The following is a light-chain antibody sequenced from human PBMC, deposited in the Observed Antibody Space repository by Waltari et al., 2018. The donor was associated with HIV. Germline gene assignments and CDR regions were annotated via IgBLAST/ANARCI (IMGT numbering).Light chain of an antibody. CDR1: SSNIGAGYH. Sequence: QSVLTQPPSVSGAPGQRVTISCTGSSSNIGAGYHVHWYQQLPGTAPKLLIYCNSNRPSGVPDRCSGSKSGTSASLAITGLQAEDEADYHCQSHDSSLSGYVFGTGTKVTVL. J-gene: IGLJ1*01. V-gene: IGLV1-40*01. CDR2: CNS. CDR3: QSHDSSLSGYV.